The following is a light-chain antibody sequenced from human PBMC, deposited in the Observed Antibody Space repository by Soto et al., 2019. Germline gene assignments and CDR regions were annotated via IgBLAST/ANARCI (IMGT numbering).Light chain of an antibody. CDR2: GAS. CDR3: QRIITWPRYP. CDR1: QSVSSN. Sequence: EIVMTQSPATLSVSPGERATLSCRASQSVSSNLAWYQQKPGQAPRLLIYGASTRATGIPARFSGSGSGTEFPSPTRTLRCKNFPVYSGQRIITWPRYPLGQGTKLEIK. V-gene: IGKV3-15*01. J-gene: IGKJ2*01.